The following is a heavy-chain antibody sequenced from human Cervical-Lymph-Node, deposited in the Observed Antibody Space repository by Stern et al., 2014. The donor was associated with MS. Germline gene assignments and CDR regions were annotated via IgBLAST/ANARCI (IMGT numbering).Heavy chain of an antibody. Sequence: EVQLVESGGGLVKPGGSLRLSCAASGVTFSNYSMNWVRQAPGKGLEWVSSISSSSSYIYYAGSVKGRFTGSRDNAKNSLYLQMNSLRAEDTAVYYCARDLGVVTDYWGQGTLVTVSS. V-gene: IGHV3-21*01. J-gene: IGHJ4*02. CDR2: ISSSSSYI. D-gene: IGHD2-15*01. CDR3: ARDLGVVTDY. CDR1: GVTFSNYS.